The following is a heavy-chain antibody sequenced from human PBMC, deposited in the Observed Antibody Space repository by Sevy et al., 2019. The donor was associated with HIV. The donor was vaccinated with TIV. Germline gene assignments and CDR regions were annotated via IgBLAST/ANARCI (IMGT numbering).Heavy chain of an antibody. CDR3: AGDRAGGYFPNDAFDF. CDR2: ISSSGSIT. D-gene: IGHD3-22*01. CDR1: GFAFNDYY. Sequence: GGSLRLSCAASGFAFNDYYMSWIRQAPGKGLEWVSYISSSGSITDYADSVKGRFTISRDNAKNSLYLQMNRLRAEDTAVYYCAGDRAGGYFPNDAFDFWGQGTMVTVSS. V-gene: IGHV3-11*01. J-gene: IGHJ3*01.